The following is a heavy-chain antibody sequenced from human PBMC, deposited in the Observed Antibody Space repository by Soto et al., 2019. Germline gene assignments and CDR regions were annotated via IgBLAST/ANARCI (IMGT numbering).Heavy chain of an antibody. CDR3: ARQFAVRGDIITRYYFDY. V-gene: IGHV4-59*08. Sequence: SETLSLTCTVSGGSISSYYWSWIRQPPGKGLEWIGYIYYSGSTNYNPSLKSRVTISVDTSKNQFSLKLSSVTAADTAAYYCARQFAVRGDIITRYYFDYWGQGTLVTVSS. J-gene: IGHJ4*02. CDR1: GGSISSYY. D-gene: IGHD3-10*01. CDR2: IYYSGST.